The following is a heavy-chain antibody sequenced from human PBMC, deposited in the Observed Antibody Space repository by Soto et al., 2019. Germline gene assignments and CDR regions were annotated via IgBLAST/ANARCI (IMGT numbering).Heavy chain of an antibody. Sequence: EVHLVESGGGSVQPGGSLRISCGASGFTFGSYWMDWVRQAPGKGLVWVSRINGDGRITTYADSVKGRFTISRDNAGSTLYLQMNSLRVDDTAVYYCSRETSWFGESPKSGGQGTLVTVSS. J-gene: IGHJ4*02. CDR2: INGDGRIT. CDR1: GFTFGSYW. D-gene: IGHD3-10*01. V-gene: IGHV3-74*01. CDR3: SRETSWFGESPKS.